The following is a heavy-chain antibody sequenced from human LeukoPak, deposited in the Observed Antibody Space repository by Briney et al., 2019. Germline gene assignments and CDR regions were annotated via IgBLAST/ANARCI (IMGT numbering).Heavy chain of an antibody. V-gene: IGHV3-74*01. J-gene: IGHJ4*02. CDR2: IHNDGSST. CDR1: GFSFTKSW. D-gene: IGHD3-3*01. Sequence: GGSLRLSCAASGFSFTKSWMHWVRQAPGKGLVWVSRIHNDGSSTSYADSVKGRFTISRDNAKNTLYLQMNSLRAEDTAVYYCARAYYDFWSGYYNGDNYFDYWGQGTLVTVSS. CDR3: ARAYYDFWSGYYNGDNYFDY.